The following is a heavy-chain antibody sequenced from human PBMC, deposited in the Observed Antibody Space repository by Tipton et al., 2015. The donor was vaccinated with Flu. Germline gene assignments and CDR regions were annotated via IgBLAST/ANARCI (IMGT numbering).Heavy chain of an antibody. CDR1: GLTVSSNY. CDR2: LYSGGNT. D-gene: IGHD5-18*01. J-gene: IGHJ4*02. V-gene: IGHV3-66*01. Sequence: SLRLSCAASGLTVSSNYMSWVRQAPGKGLEWVSILYSGGNTYYADSVKGRFTISRDSSKNTLYLQMNSLRAEDTAVYYRARDFSRYSYLNNWGQGTLVTVSP. CDR3: ARDFSRYSYLNN.